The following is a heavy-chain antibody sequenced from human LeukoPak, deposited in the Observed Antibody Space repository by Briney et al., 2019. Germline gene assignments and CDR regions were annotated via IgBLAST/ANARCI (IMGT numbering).Heavy chain of an antibody. V-gene: IGHV3-48*01. CDR3: AKGKDYSG. Sequence: GGSLRLSCAGSGFMFSNYSMTWVRQAPGKGLEWISYISSISRTTHYADSVQGRFTLSRDNGKNSLYLQMNSLRAEDTAIYYSAKGKDYSGWGQGTLVIVSS. CDR2: ISSISRTT. CDR1: GFMFSNYS. J-gene: IGHJ4*02. D-gene: IGHD3-10*01.